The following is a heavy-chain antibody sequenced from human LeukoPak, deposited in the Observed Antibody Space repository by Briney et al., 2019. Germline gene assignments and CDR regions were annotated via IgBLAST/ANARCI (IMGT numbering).Heavy chain of an antibody. J-gene: IGHJ4*02. CDR1: GFTFSTYG. CDR2: ISSNGGST. D-gene: IGHD6-19*01. Sequence: PGGSLRLSCAASGFTFSTYGMHWVRQAPGKGLVYVSAISSNGGSTYYANSVKGRFTISRDNSKNTLYLQMGSLRAEDMAVYYCARDSRDSGGWSKPFENWGQGTLVTVSS. V-gene: IGHV3-64*01. CDR3: ARDSRDSGGWSKPFEN.